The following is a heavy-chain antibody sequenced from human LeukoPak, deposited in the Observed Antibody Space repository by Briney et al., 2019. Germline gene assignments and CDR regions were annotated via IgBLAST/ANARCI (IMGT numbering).Heavy chain of an antibody. Sequence: PSETLSLTCTVSGGSISSGGYYWSWIRQHPGKGLEWIGYIYYSGSTYYNPSLKSRVTISVDTSKNQFSLKLSSVTAADTAVYYCARDGCSSTSCYGLDYWGQGTLVTVSS. CDR1: GGSISSGGYY. V-gene: IGHV4-31*03. CDR2: IYYSGST. CDR3: ARDGCSSTSCYGLDY. D-gene: IGHD2-2*01. J-gene: IGHJ4*02.